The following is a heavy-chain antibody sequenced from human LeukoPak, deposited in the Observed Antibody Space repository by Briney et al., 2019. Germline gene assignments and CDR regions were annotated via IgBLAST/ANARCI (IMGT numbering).Heavy chain of an antibody. D-gene: IGHD3-10*01. V-gene: IGHV3-7*01. CDR3: ARDSFTYGNY. J-gene: IGHJ4*02. CDR1: GFTFSSSW. Sequence: GRSLRLSCAASGFTFSSSWMCWVRQAPGKGLEWVANINEDGSGKYYVDSVRGRFTTSRDNTKNSLYLQMNSLRAEDTAVYYCARDSFTYGNYWGQGTLVTVSS. CDR2: INEDGSGK.